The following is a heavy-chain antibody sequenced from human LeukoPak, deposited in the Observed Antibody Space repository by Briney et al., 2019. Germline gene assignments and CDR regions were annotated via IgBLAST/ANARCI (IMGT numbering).Heavy chain of an antibody. Sequence: GGSLRLSCAASGFTFSSYSMYWVRQAPGKGLEWVSSISSSGSYIYYADSVKGRFTISRDNARNSLYLQMNSLRAEDTAVYDCARVITGMDYWGQGTLVTVSS. CDR1: GFTFSSYS. D-gene: IGHD1-20*01. CDR2: ISSSGSYI. J-gene: IGHJ4*02. CDR3: ARVITGMDY. V-gene: IGHV3-21*01.